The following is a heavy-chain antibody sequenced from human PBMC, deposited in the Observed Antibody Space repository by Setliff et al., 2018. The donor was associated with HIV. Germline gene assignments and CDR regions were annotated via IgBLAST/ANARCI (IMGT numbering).Heavy chain of an antibody. CDR3: ARDPFLAQGFWSGYYSDY. D-gene: IGHD3-3*01. Sequence: GESLKISCAASGFTFSSYAMSWVRQAPGKGLEWVSAISGSGGSTYYADSVKGRFTISRDNSKNSLYLQMNSLRAEDTAVYYCARDPFLAQGFWSGYYSDYWGQGTLVTVSS. CDR2: ISGSGGST. CDR1: GFTFSSYA. J-gene: IGHJ4*02. V-gene: IGHV3-23*01.